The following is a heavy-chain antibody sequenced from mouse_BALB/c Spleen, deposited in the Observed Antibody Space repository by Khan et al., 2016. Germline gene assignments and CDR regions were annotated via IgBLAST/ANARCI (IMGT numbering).Heavy chain of an antibody. V-gene: IGHV4-1*02. D-gene: IGHD1-1*01. CDR3: ARAGYYGYLAE. CDR2: INPDSYTI. Sequence: VKLLESGGGLVHPGGSLKLPCAASGFDFSRYWLSWVRQAPGNGLEWIGEINPDSYTINYTPSLKDKFIISRENAKNTLYLKMIKARPEDTALYYCARAGYYGYLAEWGQGTLVTLSA. J-gene: IGHJ3*01. CDR1: GFDFSRYW.